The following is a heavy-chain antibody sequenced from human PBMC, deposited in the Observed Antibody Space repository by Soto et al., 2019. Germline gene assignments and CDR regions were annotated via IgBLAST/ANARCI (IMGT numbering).Heavy chain of an antibody. CDR3: ARDALGVAPAGTVTGADY. CDR1: GFTFSSYA. Sequence: QVQLVESGGGVVQPGRSLRLSCAASGFTFSSYAMHWVRQAPGKGLEWVAVISYDGSNKYYADSVKGRFTISRDNSKNTLYLQMNSLRAEDTAVYYCARDALGVAPAGTVTGADYWGQGTLVTVSS. J-gene: IGHJ4*02. D-gene: IGHD6-13*01. CDR2: ISYDGSNK. V-gene: IGHV3-30-3*01.